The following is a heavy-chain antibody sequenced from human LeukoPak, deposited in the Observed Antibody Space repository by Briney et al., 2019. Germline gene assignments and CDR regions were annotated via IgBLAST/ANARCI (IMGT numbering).Heavy chain of an antibody. CDR1: GGSFSGYY. CDR3: ARGRVVRGVMAY. J-gene: IGHJ4*02. Sequence: SETLSLTCAVYGGSFSGYYWSWIRQPPGKGLEWIGEINHSGSTNYNPSLKSRVNISVDTSKNQFALKLSSVTAADKAVYYCARGRVVRGVMAYWGQGTLVTVSS. CDR2: INHSGST. D-gene: IGHD3-10*01. V-gene: IGHV4-34*01.